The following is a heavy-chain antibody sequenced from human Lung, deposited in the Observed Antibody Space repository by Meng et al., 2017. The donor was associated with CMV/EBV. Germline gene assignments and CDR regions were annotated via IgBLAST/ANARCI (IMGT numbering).Heavy chain of an antibody. CDR3: AKDQSSWYGTGDDNWFDP. CDR2: ISGSGGST. D-gene: IGHD6-13*01. J-gene: IGHJ5*02. CDR1: GFTFSSYA. V-gene: IGHV3-23*01. Sequence: GESLKISCAASGFTFSSYAMSWVRQAPGKGLEWVSAISGSGGSTYYADSVKGRFTISRDNSKNTLYLQMNSLRAEDTAVYYCAKDQSSWYGTGDDNWFDPWGQGTLVTVSS.